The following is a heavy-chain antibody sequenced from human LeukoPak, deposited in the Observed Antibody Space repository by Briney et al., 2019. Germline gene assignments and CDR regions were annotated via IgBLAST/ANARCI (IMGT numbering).Heavy chain of an antibody. CDR1: GGSITSYY. D-gene: IGHD4-23*01. J-gene: IGHJ4*02. CDR2: IYYSGST. V-gene: IGHV4-59*08. CDR3: ARHAHYGGYLDY. Sequence: SETLSLTCTVSGGSITSYYGSWIRQPPGKGLEWIGYIYYSGSTNYNPSLKSRVTVSVDTSKSQFSLRLTSVTAADTAVYYCARHAHYGGYLDYWGQGTLVTVSS.